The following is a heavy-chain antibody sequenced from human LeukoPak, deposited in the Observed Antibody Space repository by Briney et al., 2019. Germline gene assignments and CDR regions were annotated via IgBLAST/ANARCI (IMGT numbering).Heavy chain of an antibody. D-gene: IGHD3-22*01. V-gene: IGHV3-15*01. CDR3: TWYYYDTLDY. J-gene: IGHJ4*02. CDR1: GFAFRDAW. Sequence: GGSLRLSCAASGFAFRDAWMTWVRQAPGKGQEWVGRIKSKAAGGTTDYAAPVNGRFTISRDDSRNTLYLQMNSLRTEDTAVYYCTWYYYDTLDYWGPGTLVTVSS. CDR2: IKSKAAGGTT.